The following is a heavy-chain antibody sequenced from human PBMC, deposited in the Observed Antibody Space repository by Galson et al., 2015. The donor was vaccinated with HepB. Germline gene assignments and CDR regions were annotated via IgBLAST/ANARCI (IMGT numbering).Heavy chain of an antibody. CDR2: TCSSSAFK. V-gene: IGHV3-23*01. D-gene: IGHD1-26*01. CDR1: GSTFLQNA. CDR3: AKIRPAFVGGSARGVFDS. Sequence: LPHAPAGSTFLQNATAWLLQTPLSRPECNSATCSSSAFKFNAHSLKRRFTISRDNSQNTLYLQMNSLSGDDTAVYYCAKIRPAFVGGSARGVFDSWGQGTLVTVSS. J-gene: IGHJ4*02.